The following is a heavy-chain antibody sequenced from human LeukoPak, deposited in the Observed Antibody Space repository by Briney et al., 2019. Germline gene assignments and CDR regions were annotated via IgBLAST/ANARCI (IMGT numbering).Heavy chain of an antibody. CDR3: AKGEYDYVWGSYRPGDAFDI. CDR2: ISGSGGST. D-gene: IGHD3-16*02. J-gene: IGHJ3*02. Sequence: GGSLRLSCAASGFTFSSYAMSWVRQAPGKGLEWVSAISGSGGSTYYADSVKGRFTISRDNSKNTLYLQMNSLRAEDTAVYYCAKGEYDYVWGSYRPGDAFDIWGQGTVVTVSS. CDR1: GFTFSSYA. V-gene: IGHV3-23*01.